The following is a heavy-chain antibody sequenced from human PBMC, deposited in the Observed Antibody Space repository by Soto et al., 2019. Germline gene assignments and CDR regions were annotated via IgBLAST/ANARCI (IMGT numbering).Heavy chain of an antibody. CDR3: ARGNYYGMDV. J-gene: IGHJ6*02. V-gene: IGHV3-21*01. CDR2: ITSSSSYI. CDR1: GFTFNTYS. Sequence: GSLRLSCAASGFTFNTYSMNWVGQAPGKGLERVSSITSSSSYIFYADSVRGRFTISRDNAKNSLYLQMNSLRAEDTAVYYCARGNYYGMDVWGQGTTVTVSS.